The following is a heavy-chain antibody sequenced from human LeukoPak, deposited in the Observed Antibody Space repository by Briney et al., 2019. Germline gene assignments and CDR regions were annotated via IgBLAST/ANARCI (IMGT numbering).Heavy chain of an antibody. CDR1: GFTFSSYE. D-gene: IGHD3-10*01. CDR2: ISSRSSYI. J-gene: IGHJ3*02. V-gene: IGHV3-21*01. CDR3: VKEGDYYGSGSYRDGFDI. Sequence: GGSLRLSCAASGFTFSSYEMNWVRQAPGKGLEWVSSISSRSSYIGYADSLKGRFTISRDNAKNSLYLQMNSLRAEDTAVYYCVKEGDYYGSGSYRDGFDIWGQGTRATVSS.